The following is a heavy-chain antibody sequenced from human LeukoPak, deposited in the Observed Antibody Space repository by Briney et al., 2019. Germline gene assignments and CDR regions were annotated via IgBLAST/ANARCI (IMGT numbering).Heavy chain of an antibody. Sequence: PGGSLRLSCAASDSNFITYAMSWVRQAPGKGLEWVSTISGGGDVTYYADSVKGRFTISRDNSKNTLYLQMNSLRVEDTAVYYCARDSSMLRGPLVIYYFDFWGQGTLVTVSS. CDR1: DSNFITYA. J-gene: IGHJ4*02. CDR2: ISGGGDVT. D-gene: IGHD3-10*01. CDR3: ARDSSMLRGPLVIYYFDF. V-gene: IGHV3-23*01.